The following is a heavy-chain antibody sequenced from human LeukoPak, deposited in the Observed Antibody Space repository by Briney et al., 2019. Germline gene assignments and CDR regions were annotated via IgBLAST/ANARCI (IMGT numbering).Heavy chain of an antibody. Sequence: SETLSLTCTVSGGSISSYYWSWIRQPPGKGLEWIGYIYYSGSTNYNPSLKSRVTISVDTSKNQFSLKVSSVAAADTAVYYCARAPGNDYYPYYYMDVWGKGTTVTVSS. D-gene: IGHD4/OR15-4a*01. CDR1: GGSISSYY. CDR3: ARAPGNDYYPYYYMDV. J-gene: IGHJ6*03. V-gene: IGHV4-59*01. CDR2: IYYSGST.